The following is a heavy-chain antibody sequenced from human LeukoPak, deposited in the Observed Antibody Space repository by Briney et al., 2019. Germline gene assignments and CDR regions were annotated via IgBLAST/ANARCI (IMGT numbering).Heavy chain of an antibody. Sequence: PGGSLRLSCAASGFTVSSNYMSWVRQAPGKGLEWVSVIYSGGSTYYADSVKGRFTISRDNSKNTLYLQMNSLRAEDTAAYYCAGPYYYGSGSYGSFGYWGQGTLVTVSS. J-gene: IGHJ4*02. V-gene: IGHV3-66*04. CDR3: AGPYYYGSGSYGSFGY. CDR1: GFTVSSNY. CDR2: IYSGGST. D-gene: IGHD3-10*01.